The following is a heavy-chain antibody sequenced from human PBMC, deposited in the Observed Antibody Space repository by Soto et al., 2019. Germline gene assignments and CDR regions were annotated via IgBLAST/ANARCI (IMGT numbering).Heavy chain of an antibody. Sequence: ASVKVSCKASGYTFINFDISWVRQAAGQGLEWLGWMNPGSGKTGYASKFQGRVAMTRDASTGTSHLDLSSLTSDDTAVYYCAKMPSAGTLNCLDTWGQGTLVTVSS. CDR1: GYTFINFD. V-gene: IGHV1-8*02. CDR3: AKMPSAGTLNCLDT. D-gene: IGHD2-2*01. J-gene: IGHJ5*01. CDR2: MNPGSGKT.